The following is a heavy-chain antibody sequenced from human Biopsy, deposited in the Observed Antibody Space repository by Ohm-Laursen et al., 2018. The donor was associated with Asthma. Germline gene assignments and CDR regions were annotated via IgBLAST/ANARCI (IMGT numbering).Heavy chain of an antibody. CDR2: INSGFGTT. D-gene: IGHD2-2*01. CDR1: GGTFNTYV. CDR3: ARKAGSCISRTCYSLDF. V-gene: IGHV1-69*13. J-gene: IGHJ4*02. Sequence: SVKVSCKSLGGTFNTYVIGWVRQAPGQGLEWMGGINSGFGTTTYPQKFQDRVTITADDSTSTVYMELSSLSSEDTAVYYCARKAGSCISRTCYSLDFWGQGTLVTVSS.